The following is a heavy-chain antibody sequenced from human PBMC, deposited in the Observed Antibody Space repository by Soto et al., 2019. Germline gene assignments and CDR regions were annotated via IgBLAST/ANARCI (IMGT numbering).Heavy chain of an antibody. D-gene: IGHD1-26*01. CDR1: GLIFSNYG. J-gene: IGHJ5*02. V-gene: IGHV3-30*18. CDR3: AKDRPVNARSGSLSS. Sequence: LRLSCAASGLIFSNYGMHWVRQAPGKGLEWVALISHDGKNKYYADSVQGRFTISRDNSKNTLYLQMNSLRGDDTAVYYCAKDRPVNARSGSLSSWGQGTLVTVSS. CDR2: ISHDGKNK.